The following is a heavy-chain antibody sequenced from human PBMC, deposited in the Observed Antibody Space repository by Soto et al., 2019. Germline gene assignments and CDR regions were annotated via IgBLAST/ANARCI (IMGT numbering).Heavy chain of an antibody. CDR3: ARRYGGTFDY. CDR2: IYYSGST. D-gene: IGHD2-15*01. V-gene: IGHV4-59*08. Sequence: QVQLQESGPGLVKPSETLSLTCTVSGGSISSYYWSWIRQPQGKGLEWIGYIYYSGSTNYNPSLKSRVPISVDTSKNQFPRKLSSVTAADTAVYYCARRYGGTFDYWGQGTLVTVSS. CDR1: GGSISSYY. J-gene: IGHJ4*02.